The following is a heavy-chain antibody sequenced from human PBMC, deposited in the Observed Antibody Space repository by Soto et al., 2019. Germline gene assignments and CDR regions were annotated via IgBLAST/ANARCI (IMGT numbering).Heavy chain of an antibody. CDR3: ARSADVYDGFDI. CDR2: IYSDGRT. CDR1: GFIVSGNY. V-gene: IGHV3-53*02. J-gene: IGHJ3*02. D-gene: IGHD1-20*01. Sequence: EVQLVTTGGGLIHPGGSLRLSCVASGFIVSGNYMNWVRQAPGKGLEWVSVIYSDGRTVYADSVKGRFTISRDNSKNTLYLQMNSLRAEDTAAYYCARSADVYDGFDIWGQGTKVTVSS.